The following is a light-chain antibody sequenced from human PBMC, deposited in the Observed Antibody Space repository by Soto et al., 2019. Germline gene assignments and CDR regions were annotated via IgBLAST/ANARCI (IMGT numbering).Light chain of an antibody. V-gene: IGKV1-5*01. Sequence: DIQMTQSPSTLSASVGDRVTITCRASQSISYWLAWYQQKPGKAPKLLIYAASTLQSGVPSRFSGSGSGTDYTLTISRLEPEDFAVYYCQQYHNSPQTFGQGTKVDI. CDR2: AAS. J-gene: IGKJ1*01. CDR1: QSISYW. CDR3: QQYHNSPQT.